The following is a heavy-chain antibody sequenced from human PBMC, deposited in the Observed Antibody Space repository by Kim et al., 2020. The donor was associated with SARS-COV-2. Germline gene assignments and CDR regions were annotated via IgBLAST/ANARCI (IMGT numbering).Heavy chain of an antibody. J-gene: IGHJ4*02. V-gene: IGHV4-39*01. Sequence: SLKSRVTISVDTSKNQFSLKLSSVTAADTAVYYCATDYGSGSYYSPPFDYWGQGTLVTVSS. CDR3: ATDYGSGSYYSPPFDY. D-gene: IGHD3-10*01.